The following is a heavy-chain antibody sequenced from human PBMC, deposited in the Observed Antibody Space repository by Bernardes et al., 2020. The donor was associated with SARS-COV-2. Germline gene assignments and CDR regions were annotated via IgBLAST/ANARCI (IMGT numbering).Heavy chain of an antibody. CDR3: ASSLINYYMDI. Sequence: GSLRLSCTASGFIVSNKYMSWVRQAPGTGLEWLSVVYSGGNAYYADSVKGRFTISRDNSKNTLYLQMNTLRSEDTAVYYCASSLINYYMDIWGKGTTVTVSS. CDR2: VYSGGNA. V-gene: IGHV3-53*05. CDR1: GFIVSNKY. D-gene: IGHD3-10*01. J-gene: IGHJ6*03.